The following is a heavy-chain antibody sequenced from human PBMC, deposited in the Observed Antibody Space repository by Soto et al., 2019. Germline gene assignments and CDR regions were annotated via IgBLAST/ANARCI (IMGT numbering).Heavy chain of an antibody. CDR3: ARPSNEYYDFWSGYSINWFDP. Sequence: PSETLSLTCTVSGGSISSYYWSWIRQPPGKGLEWIGYIYYSGSTNYNPSLKSRVTISVDTSKNQFSLKLSSVTAADTAVYYCARPSNEYYDFWSGYSINWFDPWGQGTLVTVSS. D-gene: IGHD3-3*01. CDR1: GGSISSYY. V-gene: IGHV4-59*01. CDR2: IYYSGST. J-gene: IGHJ5*02.